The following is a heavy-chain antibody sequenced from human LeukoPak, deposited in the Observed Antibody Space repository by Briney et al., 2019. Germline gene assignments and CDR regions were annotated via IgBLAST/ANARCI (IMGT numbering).Heavy chain of an antibody. CDR2: INPNSGGT. CDR3: ARDGGLDY. D-gene: IGHD6-25*01. V-gene: IGHV1-2*02. J-gene: IGHJ4*02. CDR1: GYTFTDYY. Sequence: ASVKVSCKPSGYTFTDYYMHWLRQAPGQGLEWMGWINPNSGGTNYAQKFQGRVTMTRDTSINTAYMELNRLTSDDTAVYYCARDGGLDYWGQGTQVTVSS.